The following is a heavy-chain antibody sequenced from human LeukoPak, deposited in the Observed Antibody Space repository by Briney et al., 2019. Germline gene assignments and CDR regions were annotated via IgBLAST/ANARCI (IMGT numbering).Heavy chain of an antibody. CDR3: ARLAAAVDAFDI. J-gene: IGHJ3*02. V-gene: IGHV3-48*01. CDR2: ISSSSSTI. Sequence: PGGSLRLSCAASGFTFSSYSMNWVRQAPGKGLEWVSYISSSSSTIYYADSVKGRFTISRDNAKNSLYQQMNSLRAEDTAVYYCARLAAAVDAFDIWGQGTMVTVSS. D-gene: IGHD6-13*01. CDR1: GFTFSSYS.